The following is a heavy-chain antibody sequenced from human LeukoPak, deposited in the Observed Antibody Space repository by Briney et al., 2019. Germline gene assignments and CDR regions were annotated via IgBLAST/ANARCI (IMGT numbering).Heavy chain of an antibody. Sequence: GGSLRLSCAASGFTFSNHAMSWVRQAPGKGLEWVANIKQDGSEKYYVGSVKGRFTISRDNAKNSLYLQMNSLRAEDTAVYYCARELLGHGYNSGDFDYWGQGTLVTVSS. CDR3: ARELLGHGYNSGDFDY. CDR2: IKQDGSEK. J-gene: IGHJ4*02. CDR1: GFTFSNHA. D-gene: IGHD5-24*01. V-gene: IGHV3-7*01.